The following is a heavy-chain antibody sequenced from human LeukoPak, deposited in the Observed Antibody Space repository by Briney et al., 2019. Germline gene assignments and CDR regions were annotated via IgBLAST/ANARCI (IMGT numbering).Heavy chain of an antibody. Sequence: PGGSLRLSCAASGFTFSGSAMHWVRQASVKGLEWVGRIRSKANSYATAYAASVKGRFTISRDDSKNTAYLQMNSLKTEDTAVYYCTTASGSYPRGYYYGMDVWGQGTTVTVSS. D-gene: IGHD1-26*01. CDR3: TTASGSYPRGYYYGMDV. V-gene: IGHV3-73*01. CDR2: IRSKANSYAT. CDR1: GFTFSGSA. J-gene: IGHJ6*02.